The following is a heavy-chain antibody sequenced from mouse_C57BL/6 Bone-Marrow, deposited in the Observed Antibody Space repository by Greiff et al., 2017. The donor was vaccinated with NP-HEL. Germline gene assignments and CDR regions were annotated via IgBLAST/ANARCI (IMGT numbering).Heavy chain of an antibody. CDR1: GYTFTSYW. Sequence: VQLQQPGAELVRPGSSVKLSCKASGYTFTSYWMDWVKQRPGQGLEWIGNIYPSDSETHYNQKFKDKATLTVDKSSSTAYMQLSSLTSEDSAVYYCARSYYYGPFDYWGQGTTLTVSS. V-gene: IGHV1-61*01. CDR2: IYPSDSET. D-gene: IGHD1-1*01. CDR3: ARSYYYGPFDY. J-gene: IGHJ2*01.